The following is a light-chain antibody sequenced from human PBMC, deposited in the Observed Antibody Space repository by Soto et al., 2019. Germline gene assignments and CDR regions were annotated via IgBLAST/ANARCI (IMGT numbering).Light chain of an antibody. CDR3: ISYTGSTTLVV. CDR1: SSDVGGYNY. CDR2: EVT. Sequence: QSVLTQPASVSGSLGQSITISCTGASSDVGGYNYVSWYQQHPGKAPKLMIYEVTNRPSGVSDRFSGSKSGNTASLTISGLQPEDEANYYCISYTGSTTLVVFGGGTQLTVL. J-gene: IGLJ2*01. V-gene: IGLV2-14*01.